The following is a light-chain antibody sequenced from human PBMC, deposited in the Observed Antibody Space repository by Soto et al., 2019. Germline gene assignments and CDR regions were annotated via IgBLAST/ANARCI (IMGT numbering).Light chain of an antibody. CDR3: QQYGSSFWT. V-gene: IGKV3-20*01. CDR2: GAS. Sequence: EIVLTQSPGTPSLSPGERATLSCRASQSVSSYLAWFQQEPGQAPRLLIYGASSRATDIPDRFSGSGSGTDFTLTISTLEPEDFAVYFCQQYGSSFWTFGQGTKVDIK. CDR1: QSVSSY. J-gene: IGKJ1*01.